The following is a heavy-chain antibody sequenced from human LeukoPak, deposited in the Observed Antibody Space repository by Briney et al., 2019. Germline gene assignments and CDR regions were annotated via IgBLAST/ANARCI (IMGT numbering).Heavy chain of an antibody. V-gene: IGHV4-39*01. CDR2: IYYCGNP. CDR1: GRSISSSRYY. J-gene: IGHJ4*02. CDR3: ARGPRGFWSGYYNFDY. D-gene: IGHD3-3*01. Sequence: AEPLPLPCTVSGRSISSSRYYWVWIRQPPGKGRECIGSIYYCGNPYYNPSLKSRVTISVDTSKNQFSLKLSSVTAADTAVYYCARGPRGFWSGYYNFDYWGQGTLVTVSS.